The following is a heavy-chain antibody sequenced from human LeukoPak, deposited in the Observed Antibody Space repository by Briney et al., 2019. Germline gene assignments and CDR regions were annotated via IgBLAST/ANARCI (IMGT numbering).Heavy chain of an antibody. Sequence: ASVKVSCKASGYTFTSYGISWVRRAPGQGLEWMGWISAYNGNTNYAQKLQGRVTMTTDTSTSTAYMELRSLRSDDTAVYYCAIGGYCSGGSCPAFDYWGQGTLVTVSS. J-gene: IGHJ4*02. V-gene: IGHV1-18*01. CDR3: AIGGYCSGGSCPAFDY. CDR2: ISAYNGNT. D-gene: IGHD2-15*01. CDR1: GYTFTSYG.